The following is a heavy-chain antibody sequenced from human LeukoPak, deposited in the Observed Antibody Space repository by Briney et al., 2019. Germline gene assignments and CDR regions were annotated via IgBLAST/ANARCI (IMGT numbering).Heavy chain of an antibody. V-gene: IGHV3-7*01. CDR1: GYTFSNYW. D-gene: IGHD2-21*01. CDR2: IKQDGSET. J-gene: IGHJ4*02. CDR3: ARDQGILFFDS. Sequence: GGSLRLSCSASGYTFSNYWMSWVRQAPGKGLEYVANIKQDGSETYSVDSVKGRFTISRDNAKNSLYLQMNSLRVEDTAVYYCARDQGILFFDSWGQGTLVTVSS.